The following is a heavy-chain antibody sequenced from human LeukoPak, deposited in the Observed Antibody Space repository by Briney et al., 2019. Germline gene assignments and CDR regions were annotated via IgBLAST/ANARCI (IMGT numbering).Heavy chain of an antibody. CDR3: ARDSGSDWWDH. CDR2: INAGYGNT. Sequence: GPSVKVTCKAFEYTFTSYTMHWVRQAPGQRLAWMGWINAGYGNTKYSEKFQGRVIITRDTSASTAYMELSSLRSEDTAVYYCARDSGSDWWDHWGQGTLVTVSS. J-gene: IGHJ4*02. CDR1: EYTFTSYT. D-gene: IGHD2-21*01. V-gene: IGHV1-3*01.